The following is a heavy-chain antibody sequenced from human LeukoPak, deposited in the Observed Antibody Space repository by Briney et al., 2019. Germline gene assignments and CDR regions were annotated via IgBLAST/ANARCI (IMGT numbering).Heavy chain of an antibody. Sequence: PGGSLRRSCAASGFTFSSYAMSWVRQAPGKGLEWVSAICGSGGSTYYADSVKGRFTISRDNSKNTLYLQMNSLRAEDTAVYYCACRYYYDSSGYYYKSWGQGTLVTVSS. CDR3: ACRYYYDSSGYYYKS. V-gene: IGHV3-23*01. CDR2: ICGSGGST. CDR1: GFTFSSYA. J-gene: IGHJ4*02. D-gene: IGHD3-22*01.